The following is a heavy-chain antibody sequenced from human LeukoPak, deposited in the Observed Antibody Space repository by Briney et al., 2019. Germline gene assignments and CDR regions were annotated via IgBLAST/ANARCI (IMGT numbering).Heavy chain of an antibody. V-gene: IGHV4-61*02. D-gene: IGHD6-19*01. CDR3: ARVTGYSSGWQ. J-gene: IGHJ4*02. CDR2: IYTTGST. Sequence: SQTLSLTCTLSGGSISSDRYYWSWIRQPAGKGLQWIGRIYTTGSTNYNPSLKSRVSISLDMSKNQFSLKLSSVTAADTAVYYCARVTGYSSGWQWGQGTLVTVSS. CDR1: GGSISSDRYY.